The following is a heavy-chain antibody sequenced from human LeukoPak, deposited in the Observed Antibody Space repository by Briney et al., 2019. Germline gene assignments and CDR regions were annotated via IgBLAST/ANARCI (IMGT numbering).Heavy chain of an antibody. Sequence: SETLSLTCTVSGGSISSYYWSWIRQPPGKGLEWIGYIYYSGSTNYNPSLKSRVTISVDTSKNQFSLKLSSVTAADTAVYYCARDRGSSWSHWGQGTLVTVSS. CDR1: GGSISSYY. CDR2: IYYSGST. CDR3: ARDRGSSWSH. V-gene: IGHV4-59*12. J-gene: IGHJ4*02. D-gene: IGHD6-13*01.